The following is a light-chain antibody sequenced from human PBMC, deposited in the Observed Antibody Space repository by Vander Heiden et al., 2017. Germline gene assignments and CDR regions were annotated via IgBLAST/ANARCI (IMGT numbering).Light chain of an antibody. V-gene: IGKV1-39*01. J-gene: IGKJ1*01. CDR1: QSISSY. CDR2: AAS. Sequence: IQMTQSPSSLSASVGDRVTITCRASQSISSYLNWYQQKPGKAPKRLIYAASSLQSGVPSRFSGSGSGTDFTLTISSLQPDDFATYYCQQSDSTPRTFGQGTRLEIK. CDR3: QQSDSTPRT.